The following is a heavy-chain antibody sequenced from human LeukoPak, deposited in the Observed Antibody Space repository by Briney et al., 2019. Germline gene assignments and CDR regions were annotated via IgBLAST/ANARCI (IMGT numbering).Heavy chain of an antibody. D-gene: IGHD2-2*02. J-gene: IGHJ4*02. Sequence: PGGSLRLSCAASLFTFSSYAMTWVRQSPGKGLEWIGSIYHSGSTYYNPSLKSRVTISVDTSKNQFSLKLSSVTAADTAVYYCAALGYCSSTSCYTDYWGQGTLVTVSS. CDR1: LFTFSSYA. V-gene: IGHV4-38-2*01. CDR3: AALGYCSSTSCYTDY. CDR2: IYHSGST.